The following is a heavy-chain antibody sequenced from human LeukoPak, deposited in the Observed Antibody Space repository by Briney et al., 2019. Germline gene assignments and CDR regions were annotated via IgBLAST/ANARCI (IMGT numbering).Heavy chain of an antibody. V-gene: IGHV3-23*01. CDR2: ISGSGCST. D-gene: IGHD2-15*01. CDR1: GCTFSSYA. CDR3: AKDWARYCSGGSCLRGSYFDY. Sequence: GWSLRLSCAASGCTFSSYAMSWVGPAPGKGREWVSAISGSGCSTYYADSVKGRFTISRDNSKNTLYLQMNSLRAEDTAIYYCAKDWARYCSGGSCLRGSYFDYWGQGTLVTVSS. J-gene: IGHJ4*02.